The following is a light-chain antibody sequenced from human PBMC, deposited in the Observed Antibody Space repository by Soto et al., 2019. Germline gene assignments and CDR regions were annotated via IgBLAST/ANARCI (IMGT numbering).Light chain of an antibody. J-gene: IGLJ1*01. Sequence: QSVLTQPASVSGSPGQSITISCTGTSSDVGANIFVSWYQQHPGKVPKLMIYTVSSRPSGVSQRFSGSKSGNTASLTISGRQAEDEADYSCSSFTTDSTYVFGNGTKLTV. CDR2: TVS. CDR1: SSDVGANIF. V-gene: IGLV2-14*01. CDR3: SSFTTDSTYV.